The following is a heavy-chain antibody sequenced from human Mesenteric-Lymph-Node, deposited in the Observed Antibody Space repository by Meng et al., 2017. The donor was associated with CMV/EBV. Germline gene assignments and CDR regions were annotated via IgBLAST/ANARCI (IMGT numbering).Heavy chain of an antibody. CDR2: ITGSGGTT. J-gene: IGHJ4*02. V-gene: IGHV3-23*01. CDR1: EFTCSRDA. Sequence: GSEFTCSRDAMSWVRQAPVKGLEWVSSITGSGGTTYYADSVKGRFTISRVNSKNTLFLHMNSLRAEDTAVYYCAKGVRGFSYYFDSWGQGTLVTVSS. D-gene: IGHD3-10*01. CDR3: AKGVRGFSYYFDS.